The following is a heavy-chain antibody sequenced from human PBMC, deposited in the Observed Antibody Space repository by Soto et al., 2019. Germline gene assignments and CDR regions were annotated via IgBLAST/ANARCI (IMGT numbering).Heavy chain of an antibody. J-gene: IGHJ6*02. Sequence: PGGSLGLSCATSGLTLKTYGMHWVRQAPGKGLEWVAIIWYDGSNKYYADSVKGRFTISRDNSKNTLYLQMNSLRAEDTALYYCARADCTGAYCYSWPFNYGVDVWGQGTTVTVSS. CDR1: GLTLKTYG. CDR2: IWYDGSNK. V-gene: IGHV3-33*08. CDR3: ARADCTGAYCYSWPFNYGVDV. D-gene: IGHD2-15*01.